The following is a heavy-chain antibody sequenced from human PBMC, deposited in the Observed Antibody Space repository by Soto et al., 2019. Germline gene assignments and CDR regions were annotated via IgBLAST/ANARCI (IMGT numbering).Heavy chain of an antibody. CDR1: GFTFSSYA. CDR2: ISYDGSNK. D-gene: IGHD3-3*01. J-gene: IGHJ4*02. V-gene: IGHV3-30-3*01. Sequence: QVQLVESGGGVVQPGRSLRLSCAASGFTFSSYAMHWVRQAPGKGLEWVAVISYDGSNKYYADSVKGRFTISRDNSKNTLYLQMNSLRAEDTAVYYCARDGVPSGYYPFWGQGTLVTVSS. CDR3: ARDGVPSGYYPF.